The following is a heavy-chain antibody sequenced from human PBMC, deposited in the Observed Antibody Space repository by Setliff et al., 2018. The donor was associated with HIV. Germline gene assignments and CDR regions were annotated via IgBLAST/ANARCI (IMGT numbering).Heavy chain of an antibody. J-gene: IGHJ5*02. V-gene: IGHV3-21*04. D-gene: IGHD2-2*01. CDR3: ARGGPAATTHNRFDP. CDR2: SSGRGSYT. CDR1: GFTFSSYA. Sequence: GGSLRLSCAASGFTFSSYAMSWVRQAPGKGLEWVSYSSGRGSYTMYADSTKGRFTISRDNAQNSLYLQMDSLSADDTGVYYCARGGPAATTHNRFDPWGQGTLVTVSS.